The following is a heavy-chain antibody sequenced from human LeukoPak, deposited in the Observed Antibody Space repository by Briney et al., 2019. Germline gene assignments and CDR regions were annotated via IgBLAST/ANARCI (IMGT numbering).Heavy chain of an antibody. D-gene: IGHD2-8*01. J-gene: IGHJ4*02. CDR3: ARSGVGYCTNGVCFVDY. CDR2: ISGSGDST. Sequence: GGSLRLSCVASGFTLRSYVMNWVRQTPGKGLEWVSSISGSGDSTFYADSVKGRFSISRDNAKNSLYLQMNSLRAEDTALYYCARSGVGYCTNGVCFVDYWGQGTLVTVSS. V-gene: IGHV3-23*01. CDR1: GFTLRSYV.